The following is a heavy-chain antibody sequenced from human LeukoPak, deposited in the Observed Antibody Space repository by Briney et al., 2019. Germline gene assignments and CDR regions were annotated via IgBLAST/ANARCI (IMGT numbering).Heavy chain of an antibody. D-gene: IGHD1-14*01. CDR3: ARDPDAYFDY. J-gene: IGHJ4*02. Sequence: ASVKVSCKASGYTFTGYYMHWVRQAPGQGLEWMGWINPNSGGTNCAQKFQGGVTMTRDTSISTAYMELSRLRSDDTAVYYCARDPDAYFDYWGQGTLVTVSS. CDR1: GYTFTGYY. CDR2: INPNSGGT. V-gene: IGHV1-2*02.